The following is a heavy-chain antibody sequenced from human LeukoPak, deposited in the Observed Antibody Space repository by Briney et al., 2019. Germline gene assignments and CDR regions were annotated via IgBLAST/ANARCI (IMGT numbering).Heavy chain of an antibody. D-gene: IGHD5-24*01. CDR1: GFTFDDYG. V-gene: IGHV3-20*04. J-gene: IGHJ4*02. CDR3: ARDRDGYNLVFSYFDY. CDR2: INWNGGST. Sequence: GGSLRLSCAASGFTFDDYGMSWVRQAPGKGLEWVSGINWNGGSTGYADSVKGRFTISRDNAKNSLYLQMNSLRAEDTALYYCARDRDGYNLVFSYFDYWGQGTLVTVSS.